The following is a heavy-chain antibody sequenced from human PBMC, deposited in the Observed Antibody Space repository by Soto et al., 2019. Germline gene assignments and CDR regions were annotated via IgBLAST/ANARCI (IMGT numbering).Heavy chain of an antibody. D-gene: IGHD6-6*01. V-gene: IGHV3-23*01. CDR2: ISGSGGTT. J-gene: IGHJ4*02. Sequence: GGSLRLSCAASGFTFSNYAMSWVRQAPGKGLEWVSAISGSGGTTYYADSVKGRFTIPRDNSKNTLYLQMNSLRAEDTAVYYCAKDYSGVATRPFDYWGQGTLVTVSS. CDR1: GFTFSNYA. CDR3: AKDYSGVATRPFDY.